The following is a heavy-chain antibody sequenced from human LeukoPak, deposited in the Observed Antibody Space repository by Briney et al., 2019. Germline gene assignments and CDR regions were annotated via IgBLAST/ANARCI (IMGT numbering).Heavy chain of an antibody. J-gene: IGHJ6*02. CDR1: GGSISDYY. CDR3: ARADV. V-gene: IGHV4-59*01. CDR2: IYSSGST. Sequence: SETLSLTCTVSGGSISDYYWSWIRRPPGKGLEWIGYIYSSGSTYYNPSLKSRVTISVDTSKNQFSLKLSSVTAADTAVYYCARADVWGQGTTVTVSS.